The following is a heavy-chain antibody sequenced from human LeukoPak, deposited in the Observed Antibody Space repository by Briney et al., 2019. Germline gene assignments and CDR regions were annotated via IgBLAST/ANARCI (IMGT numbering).Heavy chain of an antibody. J-gene: IGHJ5*02. CDR2: IYHSGST. CDR1: GFSFMNYG. CDR3: ARDTAVAGQNWFDP. D-gene: IGHD6-19*01. Sequence: GSLSISCAASGFSFMNYGRNWVRQAPGKELEWNGEIYHSGSTNYNPSLKSRVTISVDKSKNQFSLKLSSVTAADTAVYYCARDTAVAGQNWFDPWGQGTLVTVSS. V-gene: IGHV4-4*02.